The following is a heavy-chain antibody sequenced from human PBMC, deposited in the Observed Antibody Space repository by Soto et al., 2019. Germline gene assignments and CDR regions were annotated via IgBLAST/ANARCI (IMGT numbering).Heavy chain of an antibody. Sequence: GGSLRLSCAASGFTFDDYAMHWVRQAPGKGLEWVSGISWNSGSIGYADSVKGRFTISRDNAKNSLYLQMNSLRAEDTALYYCAKGATVTYYDFWSGYYNTPYYFDYWGQGTLVTVPQ. CDR1: GFTFDDYA. J-gene: IGHJ4*02. V-gene: IGHV3-9*01. CDR3: AKGATVTYYDFWSGYYNTPYYFDY. CDR2: ISWNSGSI. D-gene: IGHD3-3*01.